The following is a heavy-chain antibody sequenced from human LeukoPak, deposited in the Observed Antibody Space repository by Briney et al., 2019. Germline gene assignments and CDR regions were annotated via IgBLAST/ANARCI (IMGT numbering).Heavy chain of an antibody. J-gene: IGHJ4*02. CDR3: ASPFHYY. CDR2: IYYSGST. CDR1: GGSISSSSYY. Sequence: SAPLSISSTVSGGSISSSSYYWGWIRQPPGKGLEWIGSIYYSGSTYYSPSLKSRVTISVDTSKNQFSLKLSSVTAADTAVYYCASPFHYYWGQGTLVTVSS. V-gene: IGHV4-39*01.